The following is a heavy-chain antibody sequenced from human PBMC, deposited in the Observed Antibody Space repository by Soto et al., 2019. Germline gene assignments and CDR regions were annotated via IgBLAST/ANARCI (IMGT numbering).Heavy chain of an antibody. CDR3: ASAGSGWPKVAFDI. D-gene: IGHD6-19*01. J-gene: IGHJ3*02. Sequence: VKVSCKASGYTFTSYGISWVRQAPGQGLEWMGWISAYNGNTNYAQKLQGRVTMTTDTSTSTAYMELRSLRSDDTAVYYCASAGSGWPKVAFDIWGQGTMVTVSS. V-gene: IGHV1-18*01. CDR1: GYTFTSYG. CDR2: ISAYNGNT.